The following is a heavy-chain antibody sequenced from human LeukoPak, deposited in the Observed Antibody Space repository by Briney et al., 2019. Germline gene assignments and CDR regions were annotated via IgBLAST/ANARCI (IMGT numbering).Heavy chain of an antibody. Sequence: GGSLRLSCAASGFTFSSYSMNWVRQAPGKGLEWVSYISSSSTIYYADSVKGRFTISRDNAKNSLYLQMNSLRDEDTAVYYCARDHHYDSSHDYWGQGTLVTVSS. J-gene: IGHJ4*02. CDR3: ARDHHYDSSHDY. V-gene: IGHV3-48*02. CDR2: ISSSSTI. D-gene: IGHD3-22*01. CDR1: GFTFSSYS.